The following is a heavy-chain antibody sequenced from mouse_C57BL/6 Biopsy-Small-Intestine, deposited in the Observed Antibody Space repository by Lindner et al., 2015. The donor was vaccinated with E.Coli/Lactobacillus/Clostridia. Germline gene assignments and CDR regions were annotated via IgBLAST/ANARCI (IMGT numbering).Heavy chain of an antibody. CDR1: DSLSVTM. CDR2: ISSGSSTI. V-gene: IGHV5-17*01. J-gene: IGHJ4*01. D-gene: IGHD2-1*01. Sequence: VQLQESWGRLSEAWRVPETLLWQPLDSLSVTMECTGFVRLQRRGVEWVAYISSGSSTIYYADTVKGRFTISRDNAKNTLFLQMTSLRSEDTAMYYCANYGNYYAMDYWGQGTSVTVSS. CDR3: ANYGNYYAMDY.